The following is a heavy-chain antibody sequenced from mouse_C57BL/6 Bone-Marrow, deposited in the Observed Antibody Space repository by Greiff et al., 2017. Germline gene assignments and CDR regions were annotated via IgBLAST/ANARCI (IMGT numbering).Heavy chain of an antibody. Sequence: QVQLQQSGAELARPGASVKLSCKASGYTFTSYGISWVKQRTGQGLEWIGEIYPRSGNTYYNEKFKGKATLTADTSSSTAYMALRNLTSEDSAVYFCARLGIYYYGRGYWYFDVWGTGTTVTVSS. CDR1: GYTFTSYG. CDR3: ARLGIYYYGRGYWYFDV. V-gene: IGHV1-81*01. D-gene: IGHD1-1*01. J-gene: IGHJ1*03. CDR2: IYPRSGNT.